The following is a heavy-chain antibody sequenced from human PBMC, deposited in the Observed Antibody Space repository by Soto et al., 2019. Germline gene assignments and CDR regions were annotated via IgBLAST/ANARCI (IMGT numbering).Heavy chain of an antibody. D-gene: IGHD3-3*01. J-gene: IGHJ4*02. V-gene: IGHV4-61*01. CDR3: ARAPTYSDFWSGYFDY. Sequence: SETLSLTCIVSGGSVSSNSYYWSWIRQPPGKGLEWIGYVYYSGSTNYNPSLRSRVTISVDTSKNRFSLNLNSVTAADTAVYYCARAPTYSDFWSGYFDYWGQGTLVTVSS. CDR2: VYYSGST. CDR1: GGSVSSNSYY.